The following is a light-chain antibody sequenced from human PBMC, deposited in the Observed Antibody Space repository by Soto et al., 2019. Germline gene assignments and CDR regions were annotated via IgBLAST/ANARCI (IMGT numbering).Light chain of an antibody. V-gene: IGLV2-11*01. CDR2: AVN. J-gene: IGLJ1*01. CDR1: SSDVGGYNY. CDR3: CSYAGSYPYV. Sequence: QSALTQPRSVSGSPGQSVTISCTGTSSDVGGYNYVSWYQQHPGKAPKLMIYAVNARPSGVPDRFSGSKSGNTASLTISGLQAEEEADYYCCSYAGSYPYVFGTGTKVPVL.